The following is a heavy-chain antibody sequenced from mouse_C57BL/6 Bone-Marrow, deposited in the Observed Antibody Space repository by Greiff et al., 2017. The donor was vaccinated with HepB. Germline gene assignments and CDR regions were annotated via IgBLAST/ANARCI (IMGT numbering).Heavy chain of an antibody. CDR2: IYPGSGST. CDR1: GYTFTSYW. D-gene: IGHD1-1*01. J-gene: IGHJ1*03. Sequence: QVQLQQPGAELVKPGASVKMSCKASGYTFTSYWITWVKQRPGQGLEWIGDIYPGSGSTNYNEKFKSKATLTVDTSSSSAYMQLSSLTSEDSAVYYCARRYYGSSWYFDVWGTGTTVTVSS. CDR3: ARRYYGSSWYFDV. V-gene: IGHV1-55*01.